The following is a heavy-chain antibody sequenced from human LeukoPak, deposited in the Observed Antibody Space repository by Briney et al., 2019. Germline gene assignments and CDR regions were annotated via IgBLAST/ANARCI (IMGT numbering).Heavy chain of an antibody. CDR2: ISRISSYI. CDR3: ARDKGRIAAAGKYVPYYFDY. CDR1: GFTFSSYS. D-gene: IGHD6-13*01. Sequence: GGSLRLSCAASGFTFSSYSMNWVRQAPGKGLEWVSSISRISSYIYYADSVKGRFTISRDNAKNSLYLQMNSLRAEDTAVYYCARDKGRIAAAGKYVPYYFDYWGQGTLVTVSS. J-gene: IGHJ4*02. V-gene: IGHV3-21*04.